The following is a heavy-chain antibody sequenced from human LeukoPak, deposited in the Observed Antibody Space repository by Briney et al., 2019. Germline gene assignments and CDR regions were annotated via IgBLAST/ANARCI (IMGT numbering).Heavy chain of an antibody. Sequence: GGSLRLSFAAPGFTFSSYAMTGVRQAPGKGLEWVSGLSGSGDDTDYADSVEGRFTISRDNSKNTVYLQMNSLRAEDTAVYYCAVQRGGDGYNTFDYWGQGTLVTVSS. CDR3: AVQRGGDGYNTFDY. CDR2: LSGSGDDT. D-gene: IGHD5-24*01. CDR1: GFTFSSYA. J-gene: IGHJ4*02. V-gene: IGHV3-23*01.